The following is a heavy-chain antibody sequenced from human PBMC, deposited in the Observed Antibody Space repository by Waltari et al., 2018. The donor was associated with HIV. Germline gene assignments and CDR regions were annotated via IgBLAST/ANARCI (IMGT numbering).Heavy chain of an antibody. D-gene: IGHD3-22*01. J-gene: IGHJ4*02. CDR3: ATVLVRTSWVITTAPFDY. CDR2: IYSNATT. CDR1: GFAVINNY. V-gene: IGHV3-53*01. Sequence: EVQLVESGGGLIQPGGSLRLACAASGFAVINNYMSWVRQAPGKGLGWVSLIYSNATTYYADSVKGRFTISRDNSKNTLYLQMNSLRADDTAVYFCATVLVRTSWVITTAPFDYWGQGTLVTVSS.